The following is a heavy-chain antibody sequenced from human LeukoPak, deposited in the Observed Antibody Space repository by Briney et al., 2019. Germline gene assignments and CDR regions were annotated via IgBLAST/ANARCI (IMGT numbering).Heavy chain of an antibody. V-gene: IGHV4-38-2*02. CDR2: IYHSGST. Sequence: SETLSLTCTVSGYSISSGYYWGWIRQPPGKGLEWIGSIYHSGSTYYNPSLKSRVTISVHTSKNQFSLKLSSVTAADTAVYYCARHGSMARVFDPWGQGTLVTVSS. J-gene: IGHJ5*02. CDR1: GYSISSGYY. D-gene: IGHD3-10*01. CDR3: ARHGSMARVFDP.